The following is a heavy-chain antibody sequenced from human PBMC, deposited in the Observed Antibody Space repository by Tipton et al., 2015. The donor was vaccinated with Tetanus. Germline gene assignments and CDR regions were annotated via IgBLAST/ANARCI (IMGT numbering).Heavy chain of an antibody. V-gene: IGHV3-74*03. CDR3: VRDRGFVDPKALFDS. CDR1: GFIFGNYW. D-gene: IGHD2-15*01. CDR2: INSDGRSA. Sequence: SLRLSCEASGFIFGNYWMHWVRQVPGKGPLWVSRINSDGRSATYADSVKGRFSVSGDNAKNAVYLEMSSLRGEATGIYYCVRDRGFVDPKALFDSWGQGTLVCVSS. J-gene: IGHJ4*02.